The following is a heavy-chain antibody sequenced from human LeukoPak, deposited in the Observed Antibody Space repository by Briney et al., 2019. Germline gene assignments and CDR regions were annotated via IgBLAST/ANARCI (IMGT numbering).Heavy chain of an antibody. CDR3: ARVVGYCSGGSCYSGWFDP. CDR2: IKQDGSEK. V-gene: IGHV3-7*01. D-gene: IGHD2-15*01. CDR1: GFTFSSYW. J-gene: IGHJ5*02. Sequence: PGGSLRLSCAASGFTFSSYWMSWVRQAPGKGLEWVANIKQDGSEKYYVDSVKGRFTISRDSAKNSLYLQMNSLRAEDTAVYYCARVVGYCSGGSCYSGWFDPWGQGTLVTVSS.